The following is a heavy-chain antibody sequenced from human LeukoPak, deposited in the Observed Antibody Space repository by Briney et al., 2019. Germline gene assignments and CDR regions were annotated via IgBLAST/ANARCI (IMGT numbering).Heavy chain of an antibody. J-gene: IGHJ4*02. Sequence: PSETLSLTYTVSGGSISSYYWSWIRQPPGKGLEWIGEINHSGSTNYNPSLKSRVTISVDTSKNQFSLKLSSVTAADTAVYYCARGHVYYDFWSGYYSFDYWGQGTLVTVSS. CDR1: GGSISSYY. CDR2: INHSGST. D-gene: IGHD3-3*01. V-gene: IGHV4-34*01. CDR3: ARGHVYYDFWSGYYSFDY.